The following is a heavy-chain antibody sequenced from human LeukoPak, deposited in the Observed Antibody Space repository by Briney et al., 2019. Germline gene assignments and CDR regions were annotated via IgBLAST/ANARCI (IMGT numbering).Heavy chain of an antibody. CDR1: GFTFSNYW. CDR3: ASYVSAHYGYDY. D-gene: IGHD3-10*01. CDR2: VNTDGSST. Sequence: GGSLRLSCAASGFTFSNYWMHWVRQAPGKGLVWVSRVNTDGSSTTYADSVKGRFTISRDNAKNTLYLQMNSLRAGDTAVYYCASYVSAHYGYDYWGQGTLVTVSS. V-gene: IGHV3-74*01. J-gene: IGHJ4*02.